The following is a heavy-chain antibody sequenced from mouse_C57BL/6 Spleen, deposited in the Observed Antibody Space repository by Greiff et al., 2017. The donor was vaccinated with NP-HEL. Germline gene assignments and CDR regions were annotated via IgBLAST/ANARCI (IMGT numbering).Heavy chain of an antibody. CDR2: IDPSDSYT. D-gene: IGHD1-1*01. CDR3: ARYDYGSSSDY. V-gene: IGHV1-50*01. CDR1: GYTFTSYW. J-gene: IGHJ2*01. Sequence: VQLQQPGAELVKPGASVKLSCKASGYTFTSYWMQWVKQRPGQGLEWIGEIDPSDSYTNYNQKFKGKATLTVDTSSSTAYMQLSSLTSEDSAVYYCARYDYGSSSDYWGQGTTLTVSS.